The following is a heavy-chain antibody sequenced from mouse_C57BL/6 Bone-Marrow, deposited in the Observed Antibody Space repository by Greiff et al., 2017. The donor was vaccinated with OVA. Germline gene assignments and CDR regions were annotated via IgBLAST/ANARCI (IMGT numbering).Heavy chain of an antibody. J-gene: IGHJ4*01. CDR2: IYIGNGYT. CDR3: ARDETGRGDY. V-gene: IGHV1-58*01. Sequence: EVKLMESGAELVRPGSSVKMSCKTSGYTFTSYGINWVKQRPGQGLEWIGYIYIGNGYTEYNEKFKGKATLTSDTSSSTADMQLSSLTTEDSAIVFCARDETGRGDYWGQGTSVTVSS. CDR1: GYTFTSYG.